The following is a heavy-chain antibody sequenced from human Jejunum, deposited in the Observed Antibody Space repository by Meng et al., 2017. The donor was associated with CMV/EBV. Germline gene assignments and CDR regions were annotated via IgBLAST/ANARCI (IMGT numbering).Heavy chain of an antibody. Sequence: QVQLQESRPGLVKPSETLSLTCSVSGGPITSYFWSWIRQPAGKGMEWIGRMSSSGSTYYNPSLKSRVTMSMDTVKNQFSLKLTSVTAADTAMYYCARDSSTSFDYWGQGTLVTVSS. CDR1: GGPITSYF. V-gene: IGHV4-4*07. CDR3: ARDSSTSFDY. CDR2: MSSSGST. J-gene: IGHJ4*02.